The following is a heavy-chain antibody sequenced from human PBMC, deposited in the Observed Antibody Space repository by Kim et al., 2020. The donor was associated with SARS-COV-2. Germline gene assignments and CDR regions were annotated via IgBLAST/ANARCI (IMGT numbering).Heavy chain of an antibody. CDR1: GGSISSYY. J-gene: IGHJ6*02. CDR3: AREPPIFGGYGIDV. D-gene: IGHD3-3*01. Sequence: SETLSLTCTVSGGSISSYYWSWIRQPPGKGLEWIGYIYYSGSTNYNPSLKSRVTISVDTSKNQFSLKLSSVTAADTAVYYCAREPPIFGGYGIDVWGQGPTVTVSS. CDR2: IYYSGST. V-gene: IGHV4-59*13.